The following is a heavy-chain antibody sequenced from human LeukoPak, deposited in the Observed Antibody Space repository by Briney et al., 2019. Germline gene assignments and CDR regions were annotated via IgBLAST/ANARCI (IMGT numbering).Heavy chain of an antibody. CDR3: ARSHVDTAMVSNY. CDR2: MSSSGIS. CDR1: NGSISSDSYL. V-gene: IGHV4-61*02. J-gene: IGHJ4*02. D-gene: IGHD5-18*01. Sequence: SQTLSLTCTVSNGSISSDSYLWSWIRQPGGKGLEWIGRMSSSGISTYSPSLKSRVTISIDTSRNQFSMNLSSVTAADTAVYYCARSHVDTAMVSNYWVQGTLATVSS.